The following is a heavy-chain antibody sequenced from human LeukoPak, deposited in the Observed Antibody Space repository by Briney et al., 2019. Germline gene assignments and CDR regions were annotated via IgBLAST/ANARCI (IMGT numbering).Heavy chain of an antibody. CDR1: GYTFTSYG. D-gene: IGHD1-7*01. V-gene: IGHV1-18*01. CDR3: ARGELELPSYYGMDV. Sequence: ASVKVSCTASGYTFTSYGISWVRQAPGQGLEWMGWNSAYNGNTNYAQKLQGRVTMTTDTSTSTAYMELRRLRSDDTAVYYCARGELELPSYYGMDVWGQGTTVTVSS. CDR2: NSAYNGNT. J-gene: IGHJ6*02.